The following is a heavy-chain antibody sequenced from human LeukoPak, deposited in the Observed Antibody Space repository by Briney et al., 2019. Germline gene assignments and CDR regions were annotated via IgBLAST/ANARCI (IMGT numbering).Heavy chain of an antibody. CDR1: GFTITNYW. J-gene: IGHJ4*02. Sequence: PGGSLRLSCAVSGFTITNYWMSWVRQAPGKGLEWVASIKQDGSVEFYVDSVKGRFTISRDSAKNSLYLQMNSLRDEGTAVYYCVRDPLDYWGQGTLVTVSS. CDR3: VRDPLDY. V-gene: IGHV3-7*01. CDR2: IKQDGSVE.